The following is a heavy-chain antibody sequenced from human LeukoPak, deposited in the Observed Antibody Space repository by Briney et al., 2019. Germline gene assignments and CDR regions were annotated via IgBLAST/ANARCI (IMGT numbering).Heavy chain of an antibody. CDR2: ISSSGDHT. V-gene: IGHV3-23*01. D-gene: IGHD6-19*01. Sequence: GGSLRLSCAGSGFTFDSYAMGWVRQAPGQGLKWVSSISSSGDHTYYADSVKGRFTISRDNSKNTLYLQMNSLRAEDTAVYYCAKRIAVAGTILNSWGQGTLVTVSS. CDR1: GFTFDSYA. CDR3: AKRIAVAGTILNS. J-gene: IGHJ4*02.